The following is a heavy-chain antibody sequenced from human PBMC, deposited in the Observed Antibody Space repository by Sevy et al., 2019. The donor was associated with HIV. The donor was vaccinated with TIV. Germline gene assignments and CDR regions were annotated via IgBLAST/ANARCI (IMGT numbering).Heavy chain of an antibody. CDR1: GFIFSDYS. CDR2: INSVSTYT. CDR3: ARVLPYYYAMDV. V-gene: IGHV3-21*01. D-gene: IGHD3-3*01. Sequence: GGSLRLSCAASGFIFSDYSINWVRQAPGKGLEWVSSINSVSTYTNYAASVRGRFTISRDNAKNSVFLQMNSLRAEDSAVYYWARVLPYYYAMDVWGQGSTVTVSS. J-gene: IGHJ6*02.